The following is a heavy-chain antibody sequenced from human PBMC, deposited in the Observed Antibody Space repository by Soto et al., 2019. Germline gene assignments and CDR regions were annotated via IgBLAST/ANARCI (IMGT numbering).Heavy chain of an antibody. V-gene: IGHV3-23*01. CDR3: AKDKLGIPGPFDY. CDR1: GFTFKNSA. Sequence: GGSLRLSCAASGFTFKNSAMSWVRQAPGKGLEGVSAISGSGGTTFYADSVKGRFTISRDNSKNTLYLQMNSLRAEDTAIYYCAKDKLGIPGPFDYWGQGTLVTVSS. CDR2: ISGSGGTT. D-gene: IGHD1-20*01. J-gene: IGHJ4*02.